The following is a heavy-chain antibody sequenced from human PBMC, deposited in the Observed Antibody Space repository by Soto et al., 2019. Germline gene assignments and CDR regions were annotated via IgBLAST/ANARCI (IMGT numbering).Heavy chain of an antibody. D-gene: IGHD3-9*01. Sequence: QVQLVESGGGVVQPGRSLRLSCAASGFTFSSYGMHWVRQAPGKGLEWVAVIWNDGSNKYYADSVKGRFTISRDNSKNTLYLQMNSLRAEDTAVYYCARAGYYDILTGSDDAFDIWGKGTMVTVSS. V-gene: IGHV3-33*01. CDR2: IWNDGSNK. J-gene: IGHJ3*02. CDR1: GFTFSSYG. CDR3: ARAGYYDILTGSDDAFDI.